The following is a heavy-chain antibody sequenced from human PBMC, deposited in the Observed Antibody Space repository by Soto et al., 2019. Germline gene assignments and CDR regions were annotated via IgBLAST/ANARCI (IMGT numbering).Heavy chain of an antibody. D-gene: IGHD6-19*01. CDR1: GFTFSSYA. V-gene: IGHV3-23*01. Sequence: EVQLLESGGGLVQPGGSLRLSCAASGFTFSSYAMSWVRQAPGKGLEWVSSISGSGDRSYYADSVKGRFTISRDNSKNTLFLQVNSLRAEDTALYYWAKDSLKQWLVSPQDSWGQGTLVTVSS. CDR3: AKDSLKQWLVSPQDS. J-gene: IGHJ4*02. CDR2: ISGSGDRS.